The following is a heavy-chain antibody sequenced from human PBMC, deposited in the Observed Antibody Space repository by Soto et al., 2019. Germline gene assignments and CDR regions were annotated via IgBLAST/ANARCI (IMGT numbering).Heavy chain of an antibody. CDR1: GFTFSSYA. V-gene: IGHV3-23*01. D-gene: IGHD3-16*02. CDR3: AKPYYDYIWGSYRYTLDY. J-gene: IGHJ4*02. CDR2: ISGSGGST. Sequence: GGSLRLSCAASGFTFSSYAMSWVRQAPGKGLEWVSAISGSGGSTYYADSVKGRFTISRDNSKNTLYLQMNSLRAEDTAVYYCAKPYYDYIWGSYRYTLDYWGQGTLVTVSS.